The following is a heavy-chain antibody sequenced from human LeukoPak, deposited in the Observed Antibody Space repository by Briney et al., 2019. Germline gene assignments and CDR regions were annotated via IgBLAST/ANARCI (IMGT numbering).Heavy chain of an antibody. V-gene: IGHV1-46*01. CDR1: GYNFTSYY. Sequence: ASVKVSCKAFGYNFTSYYMHWVRQAPGQELEWMVIINPSGGSTSYTQKFQGRVTMTRDTSTSTVYMELSSLRSEDTAVYYCERDGAMICRSSNCYPRPRWFDRWGREPWSPSPQ. J-gene: IGHJ5*02. D-gene: IGHD2-2*01. CDR3: ERDGAMICRSSNCYPRPRWFDR. CDR2: INPSGGST.